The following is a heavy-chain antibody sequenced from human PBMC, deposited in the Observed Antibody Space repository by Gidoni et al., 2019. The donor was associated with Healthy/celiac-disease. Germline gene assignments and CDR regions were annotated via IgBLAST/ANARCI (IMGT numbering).Heavy chain of an antibody. Sequence: QVQLVESGGGVVQPGRSLRLSCAASGFTFSSYGMHWVRQAPGKGLEWVAIRSYDGSNKYYADSVKGRFTISRDNSKNTLYLQMNNLRAEDTAVYFCARDWGYDSSAINEWGQGTLVTVSS. CDR1: GFTFSSYG. V-gene: IGHV3-30*03. CDR2: RSYDGSNK. D-gene: IGHD3-22*01. J-gene: IGHJ4*02. CDR3: ARDWGYDSSAINE.